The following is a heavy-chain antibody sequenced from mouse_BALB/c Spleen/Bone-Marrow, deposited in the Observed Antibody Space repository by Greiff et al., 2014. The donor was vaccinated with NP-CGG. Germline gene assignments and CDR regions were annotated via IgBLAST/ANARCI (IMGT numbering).Heavy chain of an antibody. V-gene: IGHV1-39*01. Sequence: EVHLVESGPELEKPGASVKISCKASGYSFSGYNLNWVKQNSGQSLEWIGNIDPYYGDTTYNQKSKGKATLTVDRSSSTAYMQLKSLTSEDSAVYYCARRAYYTNWWYFDVWGAGTTVTVSS. CDR3: ARRAYYTNWWYFDV. CDR1: GYSFSGYN. D-gene: IGHD2-5*01. CDR2: IDPYYGDT. J-gene: IGHJ1*01.